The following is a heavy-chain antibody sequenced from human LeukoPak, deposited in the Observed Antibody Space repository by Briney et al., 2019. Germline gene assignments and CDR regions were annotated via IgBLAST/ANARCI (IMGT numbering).Heavy chain of an antibody. J-gene: IGHJ3*02. Sequence: PGGSLRPSCAASGFTFSSYGMHWVRQAPGKGLEWVAFIRYDGGNKYYADSVKGRFTISRDNSKNTLYLQMNSLRAEDTAVYYCAKASGDIVVVPAAIGAFDIWGQGTMVTVSS. D-gene: IGHD2-2*01. CDR2: IRYDGGNK. CDR3: AKASGDIVVVPAAIGAFDI. V-gene: IGHV3-30*02. CDR1: GFTFSSYG.